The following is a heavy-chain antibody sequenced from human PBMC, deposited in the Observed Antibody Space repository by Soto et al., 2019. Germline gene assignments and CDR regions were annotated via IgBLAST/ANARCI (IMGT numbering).Heavy chain of an antibody. CDR1: GYTFINYG. CDR2: LSAYNGNT. Sequence: QVQLVQSGAEVKKPGASVRVSCKTSGYTFINYGITWVRQAPGQGLEWMGWLSAYNGNTNYAQKLQGRVTMTTDTSTSTAYMELRSLRSDDTAVYYCARESEQLVEGYFDYWGQGTLVTVSS. CDR3: ARESEQLVEGYFDY. D-gene: IGHD6-6*01. J-gene: IGHJ4*02. V-gene: IGHV1-18*01.